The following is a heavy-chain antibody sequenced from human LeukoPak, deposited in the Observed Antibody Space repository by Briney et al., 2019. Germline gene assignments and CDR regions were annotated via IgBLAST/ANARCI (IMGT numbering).Heavy chain of an antibody. Sequence: PGGSPRLSCAASGFTFSSYSMNWVRQAPGKGLEWVSYISSSSTIYYADSVKGRFTISRDNAKNSLYLQMNSLRAEDTAVYYCARVGYYDSSGYYFFDYWGQGTLVTVSS. D-gene: IGHD3-22*01. CDR2: ISSSSTI. CDR1: GFTFSSYS. CDR3: ARVGYYDSSGYYFFDY. V-gene: IGHV3-48*01. J-gene: IGHJ4*02.